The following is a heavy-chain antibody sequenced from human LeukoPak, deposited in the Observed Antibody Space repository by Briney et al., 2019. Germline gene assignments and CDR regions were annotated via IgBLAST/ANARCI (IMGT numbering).Heavy chain of an antibody. Sequence: GASVKVSCKASGYTFTSYGISWVRQAPGQGLEWMGWISAYNGNTNYAQKLQGRVTMTTDTSTSTAYMELRSLRSDDTAVYYCARDRGGGFTMVREANDAFDIWGQGTMVTVSS. CDR2: ISAYNGNT. V-gene: IGHV1-18*01. J-gene: IGHJ3*02. CDR1: GYTFTSYG. D-gene: IGHD3-10*01. CDR3: ARDRGGGFTMVREANDAFDI.